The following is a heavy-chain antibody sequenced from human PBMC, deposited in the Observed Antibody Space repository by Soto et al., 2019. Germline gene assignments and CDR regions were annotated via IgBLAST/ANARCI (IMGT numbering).Heavy chain of an antibody. J-gene: IGHJ4*02. D-gene: IGHD5-18*01. CDR3: ARGQLRGRGYSYGDYDY. Sequence: QVQLVQSGAEVKMPGSSVKVSCKASGGTFSSYTISWVRQGPGQGLEWMGGIIPIFGTANYAQKFQGRVTITADESTSTAYMELSSLRSEDTAVYYCARGQLRGRGYSYGDYDYWGQGTLVTVSS. CDR1: GGTFSSYT. CDR2: IIPIFGTA. V-gene: IGHV1-69*01.